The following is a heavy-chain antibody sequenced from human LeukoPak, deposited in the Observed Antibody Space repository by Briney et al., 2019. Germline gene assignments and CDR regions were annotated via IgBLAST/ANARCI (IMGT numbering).Heavy chain of an antibody. CDR3: ARAGYDLGAFDI. CDR1: GGSFSGYY. CDR2: INHSGST. V-gene: IGHV4-34*01. J-gene: IGHJ3*02. D-gene: IGHD3-16*01. Sequence: SETLSLTCAVYGGSFSGYYWSWIRQPPGKGLEWIGEINHSGSTNYNPSLKSRVTISVDTSKNKFSLKLSSVTAADTAVYYCARAGYDLGAFDIWGQGTMVTVSS.